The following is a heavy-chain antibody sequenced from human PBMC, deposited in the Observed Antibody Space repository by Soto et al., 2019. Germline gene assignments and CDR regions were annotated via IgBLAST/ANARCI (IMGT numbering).Heavy chain of an antibody. Sequence: QVQLVQSGAEVKKPGSSVKVSCKASGGTFSSYTISWVRQAPGQGLEWMGRIIPILGIANYAQKFQGRVTITADKSTSTAYMELSSLRSEDTAVYYCATRPYGGNSNYYYGMDVWGQGTTVTVSS. D-gene: IGHD4-17*01. CDR3: ATRPYGGNSNYYYGMDV. J-gene: IGHJ6*02. CDR1: GGTFSSYT. V-gene: IGHV1-69*02. CDR2: IIPILGIA.